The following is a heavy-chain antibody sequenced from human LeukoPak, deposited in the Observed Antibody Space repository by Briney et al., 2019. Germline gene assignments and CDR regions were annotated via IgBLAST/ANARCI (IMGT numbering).Heavy chain of an antibody. Sequence: ASVKVSCKASGCTFTSYGISWVRQAPGQGLEWMGRISAYNGNTNYAQKLQGRVTMTTDTSTSTACMELRSLRSDDTAVYYCARDPRTMVRGVYFDYWGQGTLVTVSS. J-gene: IGHJ4*02. CDR2: ISAYNGNT. CDR3: ARDPRTMVRGVYFDY. D-gene: IGHD3-10*01. CDR1: GCTFTSYG. V-gene: IGHV1-18*04.